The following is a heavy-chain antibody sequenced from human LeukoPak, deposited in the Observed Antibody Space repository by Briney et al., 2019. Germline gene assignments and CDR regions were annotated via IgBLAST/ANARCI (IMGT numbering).Heavy chain of an antibody. CDR3: AKWNYYDSSGHDAFDI. CDR2: IIPILGIA. CDR1: GGTFSSYA. D-gene: IGHD3-22*01. V-gene: IGHV1-69*04. J-gene: IGHJ3*02. Sequence: SVKVSCKASGGTFSSYAISWVRQAPGQGLEWMGRIIPILGIANYAQKFQGRVTITADESTSTAYMELSSLRSEDTAVYYCAKWNYYDSSGHDAFDIWGQGTMVTVSS.